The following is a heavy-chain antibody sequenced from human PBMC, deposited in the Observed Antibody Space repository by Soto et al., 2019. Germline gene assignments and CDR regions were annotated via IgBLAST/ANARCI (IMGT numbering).Heavy chain of an antibody. CDR3: VKYQVVEVPYYVPYELFF. Sequence: PAGSLTLSCATSQFTFRSYAMHWDRQPPGKGLQWVAHISYDGHTPDLADSVKGRFTVSTDNSKNTLYLQMSRLRIKDTAVYYCVKYQVVEVPYYVPYELFFWGLGTLVTVSS. D-gene: IGHD3-10*02. CDR1: QFTFRSYA. V-gene: IGHV3-30*18. J-gene: IGHJ4*02. CDR2: ISYDGHTP.